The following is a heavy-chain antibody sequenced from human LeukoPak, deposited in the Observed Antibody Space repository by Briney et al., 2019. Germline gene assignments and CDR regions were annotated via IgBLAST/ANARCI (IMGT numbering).Heavy chain of an antibody. Sequence: ASVKVSCKASGYTFTGYYMHWVRQDPGQGLEWMGWINPNSGGTNYAQKFQGRVTMTRDTSISTAYMELSRLRSDDTAVYYCARDRDGITIFGVTPDYYFDYWGQGTLVTVSS. D-gene: IGHD3-3*01. CDR3: ARDRDGITIFGVTPDYYFDY. CDR2: INPNSGGT. CDR1: GYTFTGYY. V-gene: IGHV1-2*02. J-gene: IGHJ4*02.